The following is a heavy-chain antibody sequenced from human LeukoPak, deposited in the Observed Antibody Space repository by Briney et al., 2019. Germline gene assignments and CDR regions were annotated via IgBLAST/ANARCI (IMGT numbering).Heavy chain of an antibody. CDR2: RSVYNGNP. Sequence: ASVTVSCKASGYTFSSYGISWVRQAPGQGLEWMGWRSVYNGNPEYAQKFQGRVIMTTDTFTSTAYMELRSLRSDDTAVYYCARDQYDSVWGSHRPYFDYWGQGTLVTVSS. J-gene: IGHJ4*02. V-gene: IGHV1-18*01. D-gene: IGHD3-16*02. CDR1: GYTFSSYG. CDR3: ARDQYDSVWGSHRPYFDY.